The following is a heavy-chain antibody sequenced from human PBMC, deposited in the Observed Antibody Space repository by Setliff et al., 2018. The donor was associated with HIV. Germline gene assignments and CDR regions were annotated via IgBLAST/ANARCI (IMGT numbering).Heavy chain of an antibody. J-gene: IGHJ6*03. CDR2: IWYDGSNK. CDR1: GFTFSSYG. Sequence: QPGGSLRLSCAAPGFTFSSYGMHWVRQAPGKGLEWVAIIWYDGSNKYYADSVKGRFTISRDNSKSKLYLQMNSLRDGDTALYYCAKNTPSIINYPYYYYMDVWGKGTTVTVSS. CDR3: AKNTPSIINYPYYYYMDV. V-gene: IGHV3-33*06. D-gene: IGHD1-7*01.